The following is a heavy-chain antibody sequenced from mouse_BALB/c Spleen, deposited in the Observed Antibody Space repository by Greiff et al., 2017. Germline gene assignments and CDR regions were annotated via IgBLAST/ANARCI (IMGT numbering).Heavy chain of an antibody. CDR2: IDPANGNT. CDR3: ARDGGDYGRSWYFDD. V-gene: IGHV14-3*02. Sequence: VQLQQSGAELVKPGASVKLSCTASGFNIKDTYMHWVKQRPEQGLEWIGRIDPANGNTTYEPKFQGKATITADTSSNTAYLQLSSLTSEDTAVYDGARDGGDYGRSWYFDDWGEGTTVTVSS. J-gene: IGHJ1*01. CDR1: GFNIKDTY. D-gene: IGHD1-1*01.